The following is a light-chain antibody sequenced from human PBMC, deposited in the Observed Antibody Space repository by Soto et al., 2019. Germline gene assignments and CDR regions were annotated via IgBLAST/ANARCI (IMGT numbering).Light chain of an antibody. CDR2: YDT. CDR1: NIGSKS. J-gene: IGLJ2*01. V-gene: IGLV3-21*04. Sequence: SYELTQPPSVSVAPGKTARITCGGNNIGSKSVHWYQQKAGQAPVLVIDYDTDRPSGIHERFSGSNSGNTATLTISRVAAGDEADYYCQVWDSSSDHVVFGGGTTVTVL. CDR3: QVWDSSSDHVV.